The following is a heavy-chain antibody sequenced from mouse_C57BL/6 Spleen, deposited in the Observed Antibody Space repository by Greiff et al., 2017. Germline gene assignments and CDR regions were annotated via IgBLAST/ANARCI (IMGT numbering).Heavy chain of an antibody. CDR2: IHPNSGST. CDR1: GYTFTSYW. Sequence: VQLQQPGAELVKPGASVKLSCKASGYTFTSYWMHWVKQRPGQGLEWIGMIHPNSGSTNYNEKFKSKATLTVDKSSSTAYMQLSSLTSEDSAVYYCARTPIYYDYDEGAYWGQGTLVTVSA. V-gene: IGHV1-64*01. D-gene: IGHD2-4*01. J-gene: IGHJ3*01. CDR3: ARTPIYYDYDEGAY.